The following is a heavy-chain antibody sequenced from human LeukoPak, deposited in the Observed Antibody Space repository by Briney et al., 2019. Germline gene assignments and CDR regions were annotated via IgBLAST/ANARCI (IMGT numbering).Heavy chain of an antibody. V-gene: IGHV3-23*01. CDR2: LSGSGGNT. CDR1: GFTFSSYA. Sequence: GGSLRLSCTASGFTFSSYAMSWVRQAPGKGLEWVSALSGSGGNTYYADSVKGRFTISRDNSKNTLYLQMDSLRAEDTAKYYCARVASLCTSTTCVRGGFDYWGQGALVTVSS. D-gene: IGHD2-2*01. J-gene: IGHJ4*02. CDR3: ARVASLCTSTTCVRGGFDY.